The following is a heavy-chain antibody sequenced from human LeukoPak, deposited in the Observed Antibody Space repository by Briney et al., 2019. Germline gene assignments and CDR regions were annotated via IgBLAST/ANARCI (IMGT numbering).Heavy chain of an antibody. Sequence: AASVKVSCKASGGTFSSYAISWVRQAPGQGLEWMGGIIPIFGTANYAQKFQGRVTITADESTSTAYMELSSLRSEDTAVYYCARITGSYCSSTSCYDYYYYGMDVWGQGTTVTVSS. D-gene: IGHD2-2*01. J-gene: IGHJ6*02. CDR2: IIPIFGTA. V-gene: IGHV1-69*13. CDR3: ARITGSYCSSTSCYDYYYYGMDV. CDR1: GGTFSSYA.